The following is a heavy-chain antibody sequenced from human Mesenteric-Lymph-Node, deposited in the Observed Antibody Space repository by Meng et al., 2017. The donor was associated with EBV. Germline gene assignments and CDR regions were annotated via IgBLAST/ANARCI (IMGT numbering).Heavy chain of an antibody. D-gene: IGHD6-13*01. V-gene: IGHV2-5*02. CDR2: IYWDDDK. Sequence: HITLKESCPTLVKPTQTLTLTCPFSGFSLSTNGVGVGWIRQPPGKALEWLALIYWDDDKEYSPSLKSRLTITKDTSKDQVVLTMTNMDPVDTATYYCAHRGSSWFFDYWGQGTLVTVSS. J-gene: IGHJ4*02. CDR3: AHRGSSWFFDY. CDR1: GFSLSTNGVG.